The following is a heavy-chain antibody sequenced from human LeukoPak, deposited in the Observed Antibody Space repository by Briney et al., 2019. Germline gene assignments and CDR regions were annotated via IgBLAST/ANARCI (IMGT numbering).Heavy chain of an antibody. CDR3: AKRNTMVRGGPCFDY. Sequence: GGSLTLSCAASGFTFSKYWMTWVRQAPGKGLEWVSLIFGNGDTTYYADSVKGRFTVSRDNSKDTLYVQMNDLRPDDTAIYYCAKRNTMVRGGPCFDYWGQGLLVTVSS. J-gene: IGHJ4*02. D-gene: IGHD3-10*01. V-gene: IGHV3-23*01. CDR1: GFTFSKYW. CDR2: IFGNGDTT.